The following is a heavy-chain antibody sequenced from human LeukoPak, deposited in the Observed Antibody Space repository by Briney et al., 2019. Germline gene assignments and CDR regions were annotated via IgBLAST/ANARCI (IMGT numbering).Heavy chain of an antibody. CDR1: GGSISSGDYY. Sequence: SETLSLTCTVSGGSISSGDYYWSWIRQPPGKGLEWIGYIYYSGSTYYNPSLKSRVTISVDMSKNQFSLKLSSVTAADTAVYYCARELPVIAAAGMGSFDYWGQGTLVTVSS. V-gene: IGHV4-30-4*08. CDR3: ARELPVIAAAGMGSFDY. D-gene: IGHD6-13*01. J-gene: IGHJ4*02. CDR2: IYYSGST.